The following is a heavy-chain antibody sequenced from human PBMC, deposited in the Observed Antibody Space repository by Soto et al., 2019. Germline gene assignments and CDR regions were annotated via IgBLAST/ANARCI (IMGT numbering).Heavy chain of an antibody. D-gene: IGHD3-10*01. CDR3: ARGRSDSAGSSFGRRMDV. CDR1: GEALGSGQSY. Sequence: QVQLQESGPGLVKSSETLSLICFVSGEALGSGQSYWNWLRQAPGKGLEWIGQTFVTGATKYSASLQMRLTRSVDTSKSQISLSLTSVRAADSATEFCARGRSDSAGSSFGRRMDVWGQGTTVTVSS. V-gene: IGHV4-61*01. CDR2: TFVTGAT. J-gene: IGHJ6*02.